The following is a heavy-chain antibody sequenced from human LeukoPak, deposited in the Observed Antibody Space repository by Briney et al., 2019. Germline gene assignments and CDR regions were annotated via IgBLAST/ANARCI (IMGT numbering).Heavy chain of an antibody. D-gene: IGHD6-13*01. CDR1: GFTFSIYA. V-gene: IGHV3-23*01. CDR3: EIPPGYSSGWYEVNY. Sequence: GGSLRLSCAASGFTFSIYAMSWVRQAPGNGLDGVSGISCSGCSTYYADSMKGRFTISRDNSRNTLYLQMSAPRAHDTAVYYREIPPGYSSGWYEVNYWGQGTLVNVSS. J-gene: IGHJ4*02. CDR2: ISCSGCST.